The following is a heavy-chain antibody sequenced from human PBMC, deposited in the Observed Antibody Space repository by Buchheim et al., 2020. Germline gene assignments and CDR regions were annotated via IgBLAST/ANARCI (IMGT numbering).Heavy chain of an antibody. CDR2: IIPIFGTA. V-gene: IGHV1-69*06. Sequence: QVQLVQSGAEVKKPGSSVKVSCKASGGPFSSYAISWVRQAPGQGLEWMGGIIPIFGTANYAQKFQGRVTITAAKSTSTAYMELSSLRSEDTAIYYCASFPRYYYDSSGYSDYWGQGTL. J-gene: IGHJ4*02. CDR3: ASFPRYYYDSSGYSDY. CDR1: GGPFSSYA. D-gene: IGHD3-22*01.